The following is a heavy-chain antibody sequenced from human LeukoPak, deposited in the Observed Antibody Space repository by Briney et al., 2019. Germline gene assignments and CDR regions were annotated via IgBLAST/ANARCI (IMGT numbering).Heavy chain of an antibody. CDR3: ARNLAGPNDAFDI. V-gene: IGHV4-59*01. CDR1: GVSIRSKY. CDR2: ISSSGTT. D-gene: IGHD6-19*01. J-gene: IGHJ3*02. Sequence: SETLSLTCTVSGVSIRSKYWSWLRQPPGKRLEWLGYISSSGTTNYNPSLKSRVTISVDTSKNQFSLHLRSVTAADTAVYYCARNLAGPNDAFDIWGRGTMVTVSS.